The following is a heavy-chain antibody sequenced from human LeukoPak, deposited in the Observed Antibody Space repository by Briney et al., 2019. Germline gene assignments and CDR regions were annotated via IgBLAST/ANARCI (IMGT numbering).Heavy chain of an antibody. CDR2: IHCSGIP. J-gene: IGHJ4*02. CDR3: ARGNGYHYY. Sequence: SETLSLTCTASGASISSHYWSWIRQPPGKGLEWIGYIHCSGIPNYNPALKSRVTISVDTPKNQFSLKLSSVTAADTAVYYCARGNGYHYYWGQGTLVTVSS. D-gene: IGHD5-24*01. CDR1: GASISSHY. V-gene: IGHV4-59*11.